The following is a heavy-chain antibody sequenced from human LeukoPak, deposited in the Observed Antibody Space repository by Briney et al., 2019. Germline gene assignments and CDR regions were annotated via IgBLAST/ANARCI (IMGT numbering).Heavy chain of an antibody. CDR2: IDPSDSYT. D-gene: IGHD5-18*01. Sequence: GEFLRISCKGFGYSFMSYWITWVRPMPGKGLEWMGSIDPSDSYTRYSPSFQGHVTISADKSISAAYLQWSSLKASDTAMYYCARTLGYSNGYYDYWGQGTQVTVSS. CDR3: ARTLGYSNGYYDY. V-gene: IGHV5-10-1*01. CDR1: GYSFMSYW. J-gene: IGHJ4*02.